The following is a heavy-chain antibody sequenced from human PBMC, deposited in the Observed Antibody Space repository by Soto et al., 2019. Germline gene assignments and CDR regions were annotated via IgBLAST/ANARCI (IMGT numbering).Heavy chain of an antibody. CDR1: GGSITSSY. CDR3: ARGEDAFFYYGLDF. V-gene: IGHV4-59*01. J-gene: IGHJ6*02. CDR2: IYDTGISGYTPST. Sequence: QVQLQESGPRLVKHSATLSLTCTVSGGSITSSYWSWIRRPPGKGLEWIAYIYDTGISGYTPSTSYTPSLQSRVTMSGGTSKSQFSLKLTSVTAADTAVYYCARGEDAFFYYGLDFWGQGITVTVSS.